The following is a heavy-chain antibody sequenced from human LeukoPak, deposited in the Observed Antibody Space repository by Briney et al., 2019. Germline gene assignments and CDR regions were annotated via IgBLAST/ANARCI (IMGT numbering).Heavy chain of an antibody. D-gene: IGHD6-13*01. J-gene: IGHJ4*02. CDR2: ISGSGGST. CDR3: AKDRDSSSWYEY. Sequence: GGSLRLSCAASGFTFSSYAMSWVRQAPGKGLEWVSAISGSGGSTYYADSVKGRFTISRDSSKNTLYLQMNSLRAEDTAVYYCAKDRDSSSWYEYWGQGTLVTVSS. V-gene: IGHV3-23*01. CDR1: GFTFSSYA.